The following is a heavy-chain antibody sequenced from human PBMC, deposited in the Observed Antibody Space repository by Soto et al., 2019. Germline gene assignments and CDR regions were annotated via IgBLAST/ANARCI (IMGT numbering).Heavy chain of an antibody. D-gene: IGHD6-19*01. Sequence: EVLLVESGGGLVKPGGSLRLSCAASGFTFSTYSMNWVRQAPGKGLEGVASIGSGGGHIDYADSVKGRLTIARDNAKSALYLQMNMLRVEATAVYYCARGDKWLGYWGLGPLATVSS. J-gene: IGHJ4*02. CDR1: GFTFSTYS. CDR2: IGSGGGHI. CDR3: ARGDKWLGY. V-gene: IGHV3-21*06.